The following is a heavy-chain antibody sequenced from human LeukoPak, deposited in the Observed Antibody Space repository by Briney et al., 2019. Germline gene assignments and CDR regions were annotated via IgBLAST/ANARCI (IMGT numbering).Heavy chain of an antibody. CDR3: ARGAVSIAAAGTSDY. D-gene: IGHD6-13*01. V-gene: IGHV3-21*01. J-gene: IGHJ4*02. Sequence: GGSLRLSCAASGFTFSSYAMSWVRQAPGKGLEWVSSISSSSSYIYYADSVKGRFTISRDNAKNSLYLQMNNLRAEDTAVYYCARGAVSIAAAGTSDYWGQGTLVTVSS. CDR1: GFTFSSYA. CDR2: ISSSSSYI.